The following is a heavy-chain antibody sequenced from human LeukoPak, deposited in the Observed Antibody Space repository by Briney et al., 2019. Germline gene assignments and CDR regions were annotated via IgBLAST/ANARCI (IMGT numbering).Heavy chain of an antibody. CDR1: GFTFSTYA. V-gene: IGHV3-21*01. D-gene: IGHD3-22*01. Sequence: GGSLRLSCAASGFTFSTYAMSWVRQASGKGLEWVSSISSSSSYIYYADSVKGRFTISRGNAKNSLYLQMNSLRAEDTAVYYCARVGITMIVVDAFDIWGQGTMVTVSS. J-gene: IGHJ3*02. CDR2: ISSSSSYI. CDR3: ARVGITMIVVDAFDI.